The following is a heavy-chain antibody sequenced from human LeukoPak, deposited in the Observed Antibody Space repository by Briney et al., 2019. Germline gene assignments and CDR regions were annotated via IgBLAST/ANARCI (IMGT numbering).Heavy chain of an antibody. D-gene: IGHD3-10*01. CDR1: GFTLDDYA. CDR3: AKSGSGSYWGYYFDY. Sequence: GGSLRPSCAASGFTLDDYAMHWVRQAPGQGLEWVSGISWNSGSIGYADSVKGRFTISRDNAKNSLDLPMNSLKAEDTALAYCAKSGSGSYWGYYFDYWGQGTLVTVSS. V-gene: IGHV3-9*01. CDR2: ISWNSGSI. J-gene: IGHJ4*02.